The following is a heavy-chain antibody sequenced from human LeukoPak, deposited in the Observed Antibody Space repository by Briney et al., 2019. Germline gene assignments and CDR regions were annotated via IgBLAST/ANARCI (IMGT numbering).Heavy chain of an antibody. J-gene: IGHJ4*02. V-gene: IGHV4-4*07. D-gene: IGHD3-22*01. Sequence: PSETLSLTCTVSGVSISSYSWSWIRQPAGKGLEWIGRIYTSGSTNYNPSLKSRVTMSVDTSKNQFSLKLSSVTAADTAVYYCARETSTTYYYDSSGLFDYWGQGTLVTVSS. CDR2: IYTSGST. CDR1: GVSISSYS. CDR3: ARETSTTYYYDSSGLFDY.